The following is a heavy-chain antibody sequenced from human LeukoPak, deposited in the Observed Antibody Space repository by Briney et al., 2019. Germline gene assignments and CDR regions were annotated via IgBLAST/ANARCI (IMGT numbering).Heavy chain of an antibody. CDR1: GGTFSSYA. D-gene: IGHD1-20*01. CDR2: IIPIFGTA. CDR3: ARGRYNWRMGCYFDY. V-gene: IGHV1-69*05. Sequence: GASVKVSCKASGGTFSSYAISWVRQTPGQGLEWMGGIIPIFGTANYAQKFQGRVTITTDESTSTAYMELSSLRSEDTAVYYCARGRYNWRMGCYFDYWGQGTLVTVSS. J-gene: IGHJ4*02.